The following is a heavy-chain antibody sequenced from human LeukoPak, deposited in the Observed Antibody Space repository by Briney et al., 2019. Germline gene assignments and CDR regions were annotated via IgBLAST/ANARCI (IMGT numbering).Heavy chain of an antibody. D-gene: IGHD3-22*01. J-gene: IGHJ4*02. CDR2: IYHSGST. CDR3: ARVSYYYDSSGYITTGDFDY. CDR1: GGSISSGGYS. V-gene: IGHV4-30-2*01. Sequence: SETPSLTCAVSGGSISSGGYSWSWIRQPPGKGLEWIGYIYHSGSTYYNPSLKSRVTISVDRSKNQFSLKLSSVTAADTAVYYCARVSYYYDSSGYITTGDFDYWGQGTLVTVSS.